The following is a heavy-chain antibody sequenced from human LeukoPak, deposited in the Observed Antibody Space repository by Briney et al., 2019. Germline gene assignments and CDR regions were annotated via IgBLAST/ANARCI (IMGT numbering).Heavy chain of an antibody. CDR1: GYSFSSYY. J-gene: IGHJ4*02. D-gene: IGHD5-12*01. CDR2: INPSGTST. CDR3: VNLGQIDVARSVY. V-gene: IGHV1-46*01. Sequence: ASVKVSCKASGYSFSSYYMHWVRQAPGQGLEWMGVINPSGTSTTYAQKFQGRLAVTRDASTSTVYMELGSLRSEDTAVYYCVNLGQIDVARSVYWGQGTLVTVSS.